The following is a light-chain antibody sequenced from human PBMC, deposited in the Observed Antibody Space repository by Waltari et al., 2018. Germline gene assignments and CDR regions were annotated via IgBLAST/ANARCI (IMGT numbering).Light chain of an antibody. CDR3: ISFTSSNTWV. Sequence: QSALTQLASVSWSPRPSLTISCPGTSSHMGASNHVSWYQQHSGKAPKLVIFGVSVRPTGVSNRFSGSKSDNTASLTISGLQAEDEADYYCISFTSSNTWVFGGGTRVTVL. V-gene: IGLV2-14*01. CDR2: GVS. J-gene: IGLJ3*02. CDR1: SSHMGASNH.